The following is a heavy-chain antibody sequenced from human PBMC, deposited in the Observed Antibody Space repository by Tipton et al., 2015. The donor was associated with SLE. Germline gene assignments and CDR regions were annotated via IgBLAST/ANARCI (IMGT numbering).Heavy chain of an antibody. D-gene: IGHD5-18*01. CDR1: GGSISSYY. CDR2: INHSGST. J-gene: IGHJ5*02. CDR3: ARDRGYSYGRFDP. Sequence: TLSLTCTVSGGSISSYYWSWIRQPPGKGLEWIGEINHSGSTNYNPSLKSRVTISVDTSKNQFSLKLSSVTAADTAVYYCARDRGYSYGRFDPWGQGTLVTVSS. V-gene: IGHV4-34*01.